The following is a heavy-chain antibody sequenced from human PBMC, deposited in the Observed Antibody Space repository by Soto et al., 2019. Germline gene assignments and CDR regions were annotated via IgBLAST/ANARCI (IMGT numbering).Heavy chain of an antibody. D-gene: IGHD6-13*01. V-gene: IGHV3-7*01. CDR3: ARVRVSSWNHKDNWFHH. J-gene: IGHJ5*02. CDR2: IKQDGSEK. CDR1: GFTFSSYW. Sequence: GWSLRLSCAASGFTFSSYWMSWVRQAPGKGLEWVANIKQDGSEKYYVDSVKGRFIVSRDNAKNSLYLQMNRLRAEDTAVFYCARVRVSSWNHKDNWFHHWGQGTLVHVSS.